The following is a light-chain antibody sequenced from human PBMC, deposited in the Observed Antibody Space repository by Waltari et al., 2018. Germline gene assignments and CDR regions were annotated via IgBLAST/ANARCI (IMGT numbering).Light chain of an antibody. V-gene: IGKV1-39*01. Sequence: DIQMTQSPSSLSASVGDTVTITCRATQNINDYLIWYQQRPGKAPKLLIYAASALQSGVPSRFSGRGSATDYTLTIISLQPEDSATYFCQQSYSTPLTFGGGTKVEIK. CDR3: QQSYSTPLT. J-gene: IGKJ4*01. CDR2: AAS. CDR1: QNINDY.